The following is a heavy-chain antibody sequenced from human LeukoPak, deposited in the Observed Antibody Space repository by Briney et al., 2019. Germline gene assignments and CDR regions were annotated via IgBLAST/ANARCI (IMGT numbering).Heavy chain of an antibody. V-gene: IGHV3-15*07. D-gene: IGHD3-9*01. Sequence: GSLILSCAASGFTFNDAWMNWVRQAPGKGLEWVGRIKKKNDGGTADYAAPVKGRFTISRDDSKNMLYLQMNILKTEDTAMYYCTPXFYDIGSHCWGQGTLVIVSS. CDR1: GFTFNDAW. CDR2: IKKKNDGGTA. J-gene: IGHJ4*02. CDR3: TPXFYDIGSHC.